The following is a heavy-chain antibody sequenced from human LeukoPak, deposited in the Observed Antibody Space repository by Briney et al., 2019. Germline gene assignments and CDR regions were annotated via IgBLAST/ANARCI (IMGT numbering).Heavy chain of an antibody. V-gene: IGHV3-74*01. Sequence: PGGSLRLSCAASGFTFSSYWMHWVRQASGKGLVWVSHIKSDGSRTTYADSVRGRFTISRDNAKNTLYLQMNSLRAEDTAVYYCARDRGYTQDYWGQGTLVTVSS. D-gene: IGHD5-12*01. J-gene: IGHJ4*02. CDR1: GFTFSSYW. CDR3: ARDRGYTQDY. CDR2: IKSDGSRT.